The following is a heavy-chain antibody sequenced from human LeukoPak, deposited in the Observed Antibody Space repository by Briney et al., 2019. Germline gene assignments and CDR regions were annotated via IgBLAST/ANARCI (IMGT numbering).Heavy chain of an antibody. CDR3: AKDGESGIQWTQGYFDY. CDR2: IRYDGSNK. CDR1: GFSFSDYA. V-gene: IGHV3-30*02. J-gene: IGHJ4*02. D-gene: IGHD1-1*01. Sequence: GGSLRLSCAASGFSFSDYAIYWVRQTPGKGLEWVACIRYDGSNKIYADSVKGRFTISRGNSYNTVYLQMTGLRAEDTAVYYCAKDGESGIQWTQGYFDYWGQGTLVTVSS.